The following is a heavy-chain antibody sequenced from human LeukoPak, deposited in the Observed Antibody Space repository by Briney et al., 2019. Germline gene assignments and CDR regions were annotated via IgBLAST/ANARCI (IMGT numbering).Heavy chain of an antibody. Sequence: GGSLRLSCAASGFTFSGYWMSWVRQAPGKGLEWVANIKPDGSERYYVDSVKGRFTISRDNAKNSLYLQMDSLIAEDTAVYYCARGLGVDYWGRGTLVTVSS. CDR1: GFTFSGYW. CDR3: ARGLGVDY. V-gene: IGHV3-7*01. J-gene: IGHJ4*02. CDR2: IKPDGSER.